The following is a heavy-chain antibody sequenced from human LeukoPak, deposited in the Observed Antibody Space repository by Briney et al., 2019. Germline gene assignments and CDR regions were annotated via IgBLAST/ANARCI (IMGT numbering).Heavy chain of an antibody. CDR3: ARDRRGYGNYAGGFDY. Sequence: SETLSLTCTVSGGSISSSSYYWGWIRQPPGKGLEWIGSIYYSGSTYYNPSLKSRVTISVDTSKNQFSLKLSSVTAADTAVYYCARDRRGYGNYAGGFDYWGQGILVTVSA. V-gene: IGHV4-39*02. CDR2: IYYSGST. J-gene: IGHJ4*02. CDR1: GGSISSSSYY. D-gene: IGHD4-11*01.